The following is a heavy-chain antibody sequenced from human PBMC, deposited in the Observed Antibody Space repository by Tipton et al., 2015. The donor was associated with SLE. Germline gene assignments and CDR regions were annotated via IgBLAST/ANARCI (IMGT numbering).Heavy chain of an antibody. V-gene: IGHV4-59*01. CDR2: MYYSGSA. D-gene: IGHD1-26*01. J-gene: IGHJ6*02. CDR1: GGSISSYY. CDR3: ARDQARRWEPYYYYYGMDV. Sequence: TLSLTCTVSGGSISSYYWSWVRQPPGKGLEWIGYMYYSGSANYNPSLKSRVTISVDTSKKQFSLNLSSVTAADTAVYYCARDQARRWEPYYYYYGMDVWGQGTTVTVSS.